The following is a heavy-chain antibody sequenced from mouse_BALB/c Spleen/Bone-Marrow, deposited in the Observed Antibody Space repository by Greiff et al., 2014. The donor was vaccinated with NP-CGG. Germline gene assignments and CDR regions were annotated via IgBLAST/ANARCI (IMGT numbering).Heavy chain of an antibody. CDR3: ARDKGRVFFDY. CDR1: GFTFTDYY. CDR2: IRNKANGHTT. V-gene: IGHV7-3*02. J-gene: IGHJ2*01. Sequence: EVMLVESGGGLVQPGGSLRLSCATSGFTFTDYYMKWVRQPPGKALEWLGFIRNKANGHTTEYSASVKSRFTISRDNSQNILYLQMNTLRVDDSATYYCARDKGRVFFDYWGQGTTLTVSS.